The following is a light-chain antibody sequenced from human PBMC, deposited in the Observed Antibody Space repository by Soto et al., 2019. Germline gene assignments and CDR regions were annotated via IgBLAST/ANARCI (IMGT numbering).Light chain of an antibody. CDR2: GAS. CDR1: QSGYNSY. Sequence: EIVLTQSPGTLSSSPGERATLSCRASQSGYNSYLAWYQQKPGQAPRLLINGASNRATGIPDRFSGSGSGTDFTLTISRLEPEDFAVYYCQQYGSPPHTFGQGTKLEIK. J-gene: IGKJ2*01. V-gene: IGKV3-20*01. CDR3: QQYGSPPHT.